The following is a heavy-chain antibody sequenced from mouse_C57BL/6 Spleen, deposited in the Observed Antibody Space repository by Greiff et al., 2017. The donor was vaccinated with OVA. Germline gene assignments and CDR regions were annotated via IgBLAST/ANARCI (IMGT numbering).Heavy chain of an antibody. CDR3: ATGSYGSIHWYFDV. CDR2: ISSGSSTI. J-gene: IGHJ1*03. D-gene: IGHD1-1*01. Sequence: EVNLVESGGGLVKPGGSLKLSCAASGFTFSDYGMHWVRQAPEKGLEWVAYISSGSSTIYYADKVKGRFTISRDNAKNTLFLQLTMLRSEDTAMYYCATGSYGSIHWYFDVWGTGTTVTVSS. CDR1: GFTFSDYG. V-gene: IGHV5-17*01.